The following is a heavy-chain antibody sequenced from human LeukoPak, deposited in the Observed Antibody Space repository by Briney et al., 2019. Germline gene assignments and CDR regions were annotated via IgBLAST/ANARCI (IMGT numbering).Heavy chain of an antibody. CDR1: GFTFSSYW. D-gene: IGHD3-10*01. CDR3: VRARRIGQSDAFDI. CDR2: ISSSSSTI. J-gene: IGHJ3*02. Sequence: GGSLRLSCAASGFTFSSYWMHWVRQAPGKGLEWVSYISSSSSTIYYADSVKGRFTISRDNAKNSLYLQMNSLRAEDTAVYYCVRARRIGQSDAFDIWGQGTMVTVSS. V-gene: IGHV3-48*01.